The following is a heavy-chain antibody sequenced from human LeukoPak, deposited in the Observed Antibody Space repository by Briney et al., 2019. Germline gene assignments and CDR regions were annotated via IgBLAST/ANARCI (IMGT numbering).Heavy chain of an antibody. J-gene: IGHJ5*01. CDR1: GYPFTSYY. Sequence: ASVKVSCKASGYPFTSYYIDWVRQAPGQGLEWMGWINPNSGGTNYAQDFHGRVTMTRDTSISTAYMELSRLRSDDTAVYYCARAGDSGNLAWGQGTLVTVSS. D-gene: IGHD1-26*01. CDR3: ARAGDSGNLA. CDR2: INPNSGGT. V-gene: IGHV1-2*02.